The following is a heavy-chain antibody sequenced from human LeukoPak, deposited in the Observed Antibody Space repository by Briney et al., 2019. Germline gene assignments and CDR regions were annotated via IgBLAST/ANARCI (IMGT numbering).Heavy chain of an antibody. V-gene: IGHV3-23*01. CDR1: GFTFSIYA. D-gene: IGHD6-13*01. Sequence: PGGSLTLSCAAYGFTFSIYAMSWVRHAPGKGLEWDSCIGCSGGKTYYADSVKGRFTISRDNSKNTLYLQMNSLRGEDTAVYCCAKVETAAAATLRGFYYWGEGTLVTVSS. CDR2: IGCSGGKT. CDR3: AKVETAAAATLRGFYY. J-gene: IGHJ4*02.